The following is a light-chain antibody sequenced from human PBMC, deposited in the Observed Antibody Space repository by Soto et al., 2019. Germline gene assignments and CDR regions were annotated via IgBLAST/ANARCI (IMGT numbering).Light chain of an antibody. Sequence: DIQMTQSPSSLSASVGDRVIITCRASQSISSYLNWYQQKPGKAPKLLIYDASNLETGVPSRFSGSGSGTDFTFTINSLQPEDIATYYCQQYDNLPLTFGGGTKVDIK. V-gene: IGKV1-33*01. CDR1: QSISSY. J-gene: IGKJ4*01. CDR3: QQYDNLPLT. CDR2: DAS.